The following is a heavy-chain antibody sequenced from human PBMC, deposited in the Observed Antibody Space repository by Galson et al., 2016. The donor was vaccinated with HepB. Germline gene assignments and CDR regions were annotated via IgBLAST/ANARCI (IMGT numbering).Heavy chain of an antibody. Sequence: LRLSCAASGFTFSSYSMNWVRQAPGKGLAWVSSISSSSSYIYYAGSVKGRFTISRDNAKNSLYLQMNSLRAEDTAVYYCARGDIVGAIFDYWGQGTLVTVSS. V-gene: IGHV3-21*01. D-gene: IGHD1-26*01. CDR2: ISSSSSYI. J-gene: IGHJ4*02. CDR3: ARGDIVGAIFDY. CDR1: GFTFSSYS.